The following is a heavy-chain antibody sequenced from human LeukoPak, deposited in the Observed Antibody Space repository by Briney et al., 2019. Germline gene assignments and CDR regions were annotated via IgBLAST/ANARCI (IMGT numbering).Heavy chain of an antibody. CDR2: ISSSGSTI. Sequence: PGRSLRLSCAASGFTFSSYGMHWVRQAPGKGLEWVSYISSSGSTIYYADSVKGRFTISRDNAKNSLYLQMNSLRAEDTAVYYCARDPFGAFDIWGQGTMVTVSS. CDR3: ARDPFGAFDI. J-gene: IGHJ3*02. D-gene: IGHD3-3*01. CDR1: GFTFSSYG. V-gene: IGHV3-48*04.